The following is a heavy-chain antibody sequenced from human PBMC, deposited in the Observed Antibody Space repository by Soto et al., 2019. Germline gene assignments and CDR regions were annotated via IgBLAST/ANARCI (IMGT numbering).Heavy chain of an antibody. CDR3: VRIRYQLPSSVLWLDP. Sequence: PSETLSLTCAVYGGFLSESYWTWIRQPPGKGLEWIGEINHVGGTNYNLSLKSRVTMSVDTSQNQFSLRLISVTAADTAMYFCVRIRYQLPSSVLWLDPWGHGTPVTVSS. CDR1: GGFLSESY. J-gene: IGHJ5*02. V-gene: IGHV4-34*01. D-gene: IGHD3-16*01. CDR2: INHVGGT.